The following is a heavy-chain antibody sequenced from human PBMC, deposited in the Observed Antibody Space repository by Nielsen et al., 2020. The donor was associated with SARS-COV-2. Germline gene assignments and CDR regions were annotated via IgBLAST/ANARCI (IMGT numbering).Heavy chain of an antibody. CDR2: INHSGST. V-gene: IGHV4-34*01. CDR1: GGSFSGYY. D-gene: IGHD6-19*01. Sequence: SQTLSLTCAVYGGSFSGYYWSWIRQPPGKGLEWIGEINHSGSTNYNPSLKSRVTISVDMSKNQFSLKLSSVTAADTAVYYCARDLGGYSSGWPSPYYYYYYGMDVWGQGTTVTVSS. J-gene: IGHJ6*02. CDR3: ARDLGGYSSGWPSPYYYYYYGMDV.